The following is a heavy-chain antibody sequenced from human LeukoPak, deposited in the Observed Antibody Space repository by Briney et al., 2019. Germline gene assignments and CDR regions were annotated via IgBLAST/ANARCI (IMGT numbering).Heavy chain of an antibody. V-gene: IGHV3-21*01. J-gene: IGHJ4*02. CDR3: AKSEGYFDY. Sequence: GRSLRLSCAPSRLTFSSYTMNWVRQAPGKGLEWVSSISSSSSYIYYPDSVKGRFTISRDNAKNSLYLQMNSLRAEDTAVYYCAKSEGYFDYWGQGTLVTVSS. CDR1: RLTFSSYT. CDR2: ISSSSSYI.